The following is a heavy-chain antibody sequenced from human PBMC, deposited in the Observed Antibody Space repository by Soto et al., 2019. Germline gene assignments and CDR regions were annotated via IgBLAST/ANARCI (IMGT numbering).Heavy chain of an antibody. V-gene: IGHV4-30-4*01. CDR1: GGSLSGGGNY. J-gene: IGHJ5*02. CDR2: IHYGGST. D-gene: IGHD3-10*01. Sequence: TSETLSLTCTVSGGSLSGGGNYWSWIRQLPGKGLEWIGHIHYGGSTYYSPSFKSRVILSVDTSKSQFSLNLTSVTAADTAVYFCARESGPGSFDWFDAWGQGTPVTVSS. CDR3: ARESGPGSFDWFDA.